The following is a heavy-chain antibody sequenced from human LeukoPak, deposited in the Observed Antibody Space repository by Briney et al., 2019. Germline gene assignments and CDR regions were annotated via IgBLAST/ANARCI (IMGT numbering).Heavy chain of an antibody. J-gene: IGHJ6*04. CDR1: GGSFSGYY. CDR3: ARGGGSYYYGIDV. Sequence: SETLSLTCAVYGGSFSGYYWSWIRQPPGKGLEWIGEINHGGSTNYNPSLKSRVTISVDTSKNQFSLKLSSVTAADTAVYYCARGGGSYYYGIDVWGKGTTVTVSS. CDR2: INHGGST. V-gene: IGHV4-34*01. D-gene: IGHD3-16*01.